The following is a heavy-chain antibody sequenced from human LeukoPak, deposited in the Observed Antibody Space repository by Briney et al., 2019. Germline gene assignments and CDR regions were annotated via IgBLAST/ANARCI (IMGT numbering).Heavy chain of an antibody. CDR2: ISISGGNT. J-gene: IGHJ4*02. Sequence: GGSLRLSCAASGFIFSSYAMSWVRQAPGKGLEWVSTISISGGNTYYANSVKGRFTISRDNSKRTLYLQMNSLGAEDTAVYYCAKDAVGGTYVRYFDSWGQGTLVTVSS. D-gene: IGHD1-26*01. CDR3: AKDAVGGTYVRYFDS. CDR1: GFIFSSYA. V-gene: IGHV3-23*01.